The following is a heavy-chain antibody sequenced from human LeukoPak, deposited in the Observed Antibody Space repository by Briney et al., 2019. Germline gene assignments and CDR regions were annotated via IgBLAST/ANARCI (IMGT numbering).Heavy chain of an antibody. CDR3: ARDDRGDTIDY. Sequence: PGGSLRLSCAASGFTFSSYSMNWVRQAPGKGLEWISYISGSGTTIYYADSVKGRFTISRDNAKNSLYLQMNSLRAEDTAAYYCARDDRGDTIDYWGQGTLVTVSS. V-gene: IGHV3-48*04. CDR2: ISGSGTTI. D-gene: IGHD3-10*01. J-gene: IGHJ4*02. CDR1: GFTFSSYS.